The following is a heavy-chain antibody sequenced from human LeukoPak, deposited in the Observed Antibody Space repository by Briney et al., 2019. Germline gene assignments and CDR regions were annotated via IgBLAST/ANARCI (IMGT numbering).Heavy chain of an antibody. Sequence: PGGSLRLSCVVSGFTVSSDYMCWVRRAPGKGLEWVSVLFSGGNTNYADSVKGRFTISRNNSKNTVYCQMDGLRSEDTAVYYCARVRFLEWLSFDYWGRGTLVTVSS. CDR3: ARVRFLEWLSFDY. CDR2: LFSGGNT. V-gene: IGHV3-66*01. J-gene: IGHJ4*02. CDR1: GFTVSSDY. D-gene: IGHD3-3*01.